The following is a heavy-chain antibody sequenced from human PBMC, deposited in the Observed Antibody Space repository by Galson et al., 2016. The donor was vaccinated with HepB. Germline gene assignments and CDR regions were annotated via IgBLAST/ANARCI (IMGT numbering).Heavy chain of an antibody. CDR1: GFTLSSYS. Sequence: LSCAASGFTLSSYSMNWVRQTPGKGLEWVSYITSRSTAIYYADSVKGRFTISRDNARNSLYLQMNSLRAEDTAVYYCAREGTGSSSFIYYYYGMDVWGQGTTVTVSS. CDR3: AREGTGSSSFIYYYYGMDV. V-gene: IGHV3-48*04. J-gene: IGHJ6*02. D-gene: IGHD6-13*01. CDR2: ITSRSTAI.